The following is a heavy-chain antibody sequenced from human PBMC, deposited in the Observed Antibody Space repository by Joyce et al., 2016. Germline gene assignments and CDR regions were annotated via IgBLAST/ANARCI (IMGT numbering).Heavy chain of an antibody. CDR2: SSNQEGTI. CDR1: GFTVSTFW. D-gene: IGHD1-20*01. CDR3: VRARYNWNDVY. V-gene: IGHV3-74*01. J-gene: IGHJ4*02. Sequence: EVQLVESGGGLVQPGGSLRLSCAASGFTVSTFWMHWVRQAPGKGLVWVERSSNQEGTIDYADSVRGRFTVSRDDAKNTLYLQMNSLRAEDTAMYFCVRARYNWNDVYWGQGALVTVSP.